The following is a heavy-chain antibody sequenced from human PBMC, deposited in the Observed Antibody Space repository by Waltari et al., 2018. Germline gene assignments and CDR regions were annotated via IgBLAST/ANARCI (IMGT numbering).Heavy chain of an antibody. CDR2: MNPNSGNT. V-gene: IGHV1-8*01. CDR3: ARAPHGVTMLGY. D-gene: IGHD2-21*02. Sequence: QVQLVQSGAEVKKPGASVKVSCTASGYPFTSYAINWVRQATGQGLEWMGWMNPNSGNTGYAQKFRGRVTMTRSTSISTAYMELSSVRSEDTAVYYCARAPHGVTMLGYWGQGTLVTVSS. CDR1: GYPFTSYA. J-gene: IGHJ4*02.